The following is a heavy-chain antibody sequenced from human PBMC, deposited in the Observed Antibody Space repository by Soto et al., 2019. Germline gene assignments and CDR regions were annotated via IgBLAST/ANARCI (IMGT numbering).Heavy chain of an antibody. J-gene: IGHJ4*02. CDR1: GFSVSRNY. D-gene: IGHD3-10*01. CDR2: VYSGGAT. V-gene: IGHV3-53*02. Sequence: QLVETGGGLIQPGTSLTLSCAASGFSVSRNYMTWVRQAPGKGLEWVSFVYSGGATLYAHSVKGRFILSRDDSKNTMYLQMNNLRAEDTAVYYCARVPGRLWGRGTLVTVAS. CDR3: ARVPGRL.